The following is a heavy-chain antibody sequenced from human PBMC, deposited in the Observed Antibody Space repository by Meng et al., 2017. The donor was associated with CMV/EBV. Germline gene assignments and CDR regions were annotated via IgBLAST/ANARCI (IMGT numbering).Heavy chain of an antibody. V-gene: IGHV1-2*02. CDR3: AREGLRGMLLPPGI. CDR1: GYAFTAYY. D-gene: IGHD4-17*01. Sequence: ASVKVSCKTSGYAFTAYYIHWVRQAPGQGLEWMGDINPRTGGTDLAQRFQGSVTLTRDTSITTAYMEVRNLRSDDTAVYYCAREGLRGMLLPPGIWGQGTMVTVSS. J-gene: IGHJ3*02. CDR2: INPRTGGT.